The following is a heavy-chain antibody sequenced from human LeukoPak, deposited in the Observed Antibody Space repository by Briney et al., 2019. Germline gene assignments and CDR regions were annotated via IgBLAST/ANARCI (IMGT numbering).Heavy chain of an antibody. V-gene: IGHV4-59*08. CDR1: GGSISSYY. Sequence: SETLSLTCTVSGGSISSYYWSWIRQPPGKGLEWIGYIYYSGSTNYNPSLKSRVTISVDTSKNQFSLKLSSVTAADTAVYYCARLGRDYDILTGYYHPPLWGQGTLVTVSS. CDR2: IYYSGST. CDR3: ARLGRDYDILTGYYHPPL. J-gene: IGHJ4*02. D-gene: IGHD3-9*01.